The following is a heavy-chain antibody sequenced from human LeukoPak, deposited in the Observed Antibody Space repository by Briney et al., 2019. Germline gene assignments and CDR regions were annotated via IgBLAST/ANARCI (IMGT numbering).Heavy chain of an antibody. V-gene: IGHV4-59*01. CDR2: IYCSGST. D-gene: IGHD3-10*01. Sequence: SETLSLTCTVSGGSISSYYWSWIRQPPGKGLEWIGYIYCSGSTNYNPSLKSRVTISVDTSKNQFSLKLSSVTAADTAVYYCARDRDNWFDPWGQGTLVTVSS. CDR1: GGSISSYY. CDR3: ARDRDNWFDP. J-gene: IGHJ5*02.